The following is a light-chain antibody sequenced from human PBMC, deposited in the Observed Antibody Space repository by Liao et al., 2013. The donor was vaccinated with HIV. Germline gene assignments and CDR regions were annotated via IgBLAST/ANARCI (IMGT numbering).Light chain of an antibody. Sequence: SYELTQPSSLSVAPGKTARMTCGGNSIGSKSVHWYQQKPGQAPVLVISHDTDRPSGIPERFSGSNSGNTATLTINRVEAGDEADYYCQLWDSSSDHPYVFGTGTQVTVL. J-gene: IGLJ1*01. CDR3: QLWDSSSDHPYV. V-gene: IGLV3-21*01. CDR2: HDT. CDR1: SIGSKS.